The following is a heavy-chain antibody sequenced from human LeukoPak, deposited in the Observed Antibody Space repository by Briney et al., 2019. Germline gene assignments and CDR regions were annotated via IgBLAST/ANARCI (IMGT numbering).Heavy chain of an antibody. CDR2: ISWNSGSI. V-gene: IGHV3-9*01. CDR1: GFTFDDYA. Sequence: GGSLRLSCAASGFTFDDYAMHWVRQAPGRGLEWVSGISWNSGSIGYADSVKGRFTISRDNAKNSLYLQMNSLRAEDAALYYCAKDRYSSSWYGRFDYWGQGTLVTVSS. CDR3: AKDRYSSSWYGRFDY. D-gene: IGHD6-13*01. J-gene: IGHJ4*02.